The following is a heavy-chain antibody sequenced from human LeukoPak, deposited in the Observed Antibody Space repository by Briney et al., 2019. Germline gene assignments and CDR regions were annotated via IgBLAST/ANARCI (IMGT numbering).Heavy chain of an antibody. CDR3: ARDRSLETSSWYFAFAI. J-gene: IGHJ3*02. D-gene: IGHD6-13*01. V-gene: IGHV3-7*01. CDR1: GFTFSNYW. CDR2: IKRDGSEQ. Sequence: GGSLRLSCAASGFTFSNYWMSWVRQAPGKGLEWVANIKRDGSEQYYVDSLKARFIISRDNAKNSLYLQMNSLRAEDTAVYYCARDRSLETSSWYFAFAIWGQGTTVTVSS.